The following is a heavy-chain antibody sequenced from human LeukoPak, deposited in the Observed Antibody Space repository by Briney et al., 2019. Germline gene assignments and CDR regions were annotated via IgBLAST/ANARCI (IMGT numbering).Heavy chain of an antibody. CDR3: ARSKRYCTNGICYTNGGFDH. CDR2: ISSNGGST. Sequence: GGSLRLSCAASGFTFSSYVMHWVRQAPRKGLEYVSAISSNGGSTYYPNSVRGRFTISRDNSKNTLYLQMGSLRAEDMAIYYCARSKRYCTNGICYTNGGFDHWGQGTLVTVSS. V-gene: IGHV3-64*01. CDR1: GFTFSSYV. J-gene: IGHJ4*02. D-gene: IGHD2-8*01.